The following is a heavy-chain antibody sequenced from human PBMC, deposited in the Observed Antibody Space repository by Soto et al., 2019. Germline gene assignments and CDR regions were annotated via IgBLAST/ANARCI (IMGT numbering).Heavy chain of an antibody. CDR2: INAGNGNT. CDR1: GYTFTSYA. J-gene: IGHJ4*02. D-gene: IGHD3-9*01. CDR3: IVVRLRYFDWLSSPPTFEY. Sequence: GASVKVSCKASGYTFTSYAMHWVRQAPGQRLEWMGWINAGNGNTKYSQKFQGRVTITRDTSASTAYMELSSLRSEDTAVYYCIVVRLRYFDWLSSPPTFEYWGQGPLVTVSS. V-gene: IGHV1-3*01.